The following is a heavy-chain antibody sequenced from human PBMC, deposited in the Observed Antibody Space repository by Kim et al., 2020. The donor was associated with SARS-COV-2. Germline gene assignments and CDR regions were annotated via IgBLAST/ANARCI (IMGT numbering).Heavy chain of an antibody. D-gene: IGHD3-22*01. V-gene: IGHV4-31*03. CDR3: ARVRLGYYDSSGYI. Sequence: SETLSLTCTVSGGPISSGGYYWSWIRQHPGKGLEWLGYIYYSGSTYYNPSLKSRVTITVDTSKNQFSLKLSSVTAADTAVYYCARVRLGYYDSSGYIWGHGTLVTGSP. J-gene: IGHJ4*01. CDR1: GGPISSGGYY. CDR2: IYYSGST.